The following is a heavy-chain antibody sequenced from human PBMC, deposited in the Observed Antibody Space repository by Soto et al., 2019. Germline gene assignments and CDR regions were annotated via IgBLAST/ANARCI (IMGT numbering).Heavy chain of an antibody. D-gene: IGHD3-16*01. CDR2: IYYSGST. V-gene: IGHV4-30-4*08. CDR3: AREGAASHSYYYGTDV. J-gene: IGHJ6*02. Sequence: SETLSLTCTVSGGSISSGDSWWSWIRQSPGKGLEWIGYIYYSGSTHYNPSLGSRVTMSVDTSKNQFSLKLNSVTAADTAVYYCAREGAASHSYYYGTDVWGQGTTVTVSS. CDR1: GGSISSGDSW.